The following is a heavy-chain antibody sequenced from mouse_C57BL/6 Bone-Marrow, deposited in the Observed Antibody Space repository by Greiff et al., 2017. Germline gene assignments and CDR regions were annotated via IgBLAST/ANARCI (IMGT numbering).Heavy chain of an antibody. Sequence: VQLQQPGAELVRPGTSVKLSCKASGYTFTSYWMHWVKQRPGQGLEWIGVIDPSDSYTNYNQKFKGKATLTVDTSSSTAYMQLSSLTSEDSAVYYCARGDYDAEFAYWGQGTLGTVSA. V-gene: IGHV1-59*01. CDR1: GYTFTSYW. D-gene: IGHD2-4*01. J-gene: IGHJ3*01. CDR2: IDPSDSYT. CDR3: ARGDYDAEFAY.